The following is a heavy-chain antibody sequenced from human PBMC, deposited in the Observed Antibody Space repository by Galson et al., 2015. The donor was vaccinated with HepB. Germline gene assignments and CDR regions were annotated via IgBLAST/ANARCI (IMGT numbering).Heavy chain of an antibody. Sequence: SLRLSCAASGFTFSSYVMSWVRQAPGEGLEWVSTVSGNSGITYYADSVKGRFTISRDNSKNTLNLQLNSLRAEDTAVYYCVRGPLGYCSSTSCYVRSWFDPWGPGTLVTVSS. CDR1: GFTFSSYV. CDR2: VSGNSGIT. J-gene: IGHJ5*02. V-gene: IGHV3-23*01. CDR3: VRGPLGYCSSTSCYVRSWFDP. D-gene: IGHD2-2*01.